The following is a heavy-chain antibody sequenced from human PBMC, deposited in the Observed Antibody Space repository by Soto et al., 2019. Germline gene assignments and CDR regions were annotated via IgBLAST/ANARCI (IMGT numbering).Heavy chain of an antibody. V-gene: IGHV3-33*01. D-gene: IGHD1-26*01. CDR2: IWHDGNNK. CDR1: GFTFSNYG. J-gene: IGHJ6*02. CDR3: ASDLVGASDSYGLDV. Sequence: GGSLRISCAASGFTFSNYGMHGVRQAPGKGLEWVAIIWHDGNNKYYADSVRGRFIISRDNSKNRLYLQMNSLRAEDTAVYYCASDLVGASDSYGLDVWGQGTPVTVSS.